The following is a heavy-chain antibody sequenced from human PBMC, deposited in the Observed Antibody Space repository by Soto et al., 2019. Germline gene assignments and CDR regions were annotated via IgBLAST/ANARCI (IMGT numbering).Heavy chain of an antibody. CDR3: ASCPLGYCSGGSCYWFAP. CDR1: GYTFTSYD. Sequence: QVQLVQSGAEVKKPGASVKVSCKASGYTFTSYDINWVRQATGQGLEWMGWMNPNSGNTGYPQKFKGRVPITRNTSISTAYMALSSLGSEDTAVYYCASCPLGYCSGGSCYWFAPWGQGTLVIVSS. V-gene: IGHV1-8*01. CDR2: MNPNSGNT. D-gene: IGHD2-15*01. J-gene: IGHJ5*02.